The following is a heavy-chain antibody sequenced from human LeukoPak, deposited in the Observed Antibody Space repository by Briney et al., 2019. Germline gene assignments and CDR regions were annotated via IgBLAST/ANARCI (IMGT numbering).Heavy chain of an antibody. Sequence: SGTLSLTCTVSGGSISSGGYYWSWIRQHPGKGLEWIGYIYYSGSTYYNPPLKSRVTISVDTSKNQFSLKLSSVTAADTAVYYCASGRFHNYYDSSGYYYVWGQGTLVTVSS. J-gene: IGHJ4*02. D-gene: IGHD3-22*01. CDR1: GGSISSGGYY. V-gene: IGHV4-31*03. CDR3: ASGRFHNYYDSSGYYYV. CDR2: IYYSGST.